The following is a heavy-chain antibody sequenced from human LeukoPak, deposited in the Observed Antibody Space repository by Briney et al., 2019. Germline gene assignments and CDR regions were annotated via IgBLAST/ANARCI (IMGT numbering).Heavy chain of an antibody. CDR1: GFTFSSYG. CDR3: AKDVDYYDSSGYYYLDY. Sequence: GGSLRLSCAASGFTFSSYGMHWVRQAPGKGLEWVAVIPYDGSNKYYADSVKGRFTISRDNSKNTLYLQMNSLRAEDTAVYYCAKDVDYYDSSGYYYLDYWGQGTLVTVSS. V-gene: IGHV3-30*18. CDR2: IPYDGSNK. D-gene: IGHD3-22*01. J-gene: IGHJ4*02.